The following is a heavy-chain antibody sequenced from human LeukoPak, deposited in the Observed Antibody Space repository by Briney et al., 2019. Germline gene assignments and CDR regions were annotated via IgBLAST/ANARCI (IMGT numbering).Heavy chain of an antibody. Sequence: PGGSLRLSCQASGVTFINEAISLGVHSPRKGLDWVSSIQTDRGGSFFADSVKGRFTISREDSRSVVYLQMNSLSPEDTAVYYCARSGVATCHYWGQGILVPVSS. J-gene: IGHJ4*02. D-gene: IGHD3-10*01. CDR3: ARSGVATCHY. V-gene: IGHV3-23*03. CDR1: GVTFINEA. CDR2: IQTDRGGS.